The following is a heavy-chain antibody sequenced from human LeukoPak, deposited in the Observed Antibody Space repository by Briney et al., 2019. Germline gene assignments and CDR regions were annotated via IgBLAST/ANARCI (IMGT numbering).Heavy chain of an antibody. CDR2: INSDGSST. V-gene: IGHV3-74*01. J-gene: IGHJ5*02. D-gene: IGHD3-9*01. CDR3: ARESNYDILTGYYTSWFDP. CDR1: GFTFSSYW. Sequence: PGGSLRLSCAASGFTFSSYWMHWVRQAPGKGLVWVSRINSDGSSTSYADSVKGRFTISRDNAKNTLYLQMNSLRAEDTAVYYCARESNYDILTGYYTSWFDPWGREPWSPSPQ.